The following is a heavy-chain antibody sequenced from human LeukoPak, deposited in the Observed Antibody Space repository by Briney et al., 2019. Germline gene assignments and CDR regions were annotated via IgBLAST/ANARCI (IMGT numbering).Heavy chain of an antibody. J-gene: IGHJ4*02. V-gene: IGHV4-4*02. CDR2: IYHHGAT. D-gene: IGHD5-12*01. CDR1: GGSISSNNW. Sequence: SETLSRTCAVSGGSISSNNWWSWVRQPPGKGLEWIGEIYHHGATNYNPSLKSRVTLSVDKSKNQFSLELSSVTAADTAVYYCARGPSVAAHLDYWGQGTLVTVSS. CDR3: ARGPSVAAHLDY.